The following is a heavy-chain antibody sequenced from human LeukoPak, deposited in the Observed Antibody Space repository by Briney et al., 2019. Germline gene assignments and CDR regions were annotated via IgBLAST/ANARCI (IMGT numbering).Heavy chain of an antibody. Sequence: PSETLSLTCTVSGASINGYFWNWIRQPPGKGLEWIGYIYYSGNANYNPSLYNPSLKSRLTILVDTSKNQFSLELSSVAAVDTAVYYCARGGSSLDSWGQGTLVTVSS. CDR1: GASINGYF. CDR3: ARGGSSLDS. J-gene: IGHJ4*02. CDR2: IYYSGNA. D-gene: IGHD6-13*01. V-gene: IGHV4-59*01.